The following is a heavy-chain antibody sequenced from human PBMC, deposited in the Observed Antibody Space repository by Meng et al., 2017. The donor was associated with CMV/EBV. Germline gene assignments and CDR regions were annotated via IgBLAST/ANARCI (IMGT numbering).Heavy chain of an antibody. J-gene: IGHJ1*01. CDR2: IYYSGST. CDR3: AREGRGQLQH. D-gene: IGHD3-10*01. CDR1: GYSSSNYE. Sequence: PPLPCVGPGYSSSNYERSWSRTTPGKGLDWIGYIYYSGSTNYNPSLKSRVTISVDTSKNQFSLKLSSVTAADTAVYYCAREGRGQLQHWGQGTLVSLL. V-gene: IGHV4-59*01.